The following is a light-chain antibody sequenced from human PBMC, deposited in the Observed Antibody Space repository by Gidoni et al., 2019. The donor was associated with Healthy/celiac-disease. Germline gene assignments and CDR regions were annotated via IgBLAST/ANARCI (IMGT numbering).Light chain of an antibody. CDR2: EVS. CDR1: SRDVGGYTY. Sequence: QSALTQPASVSGSPGQSITISCTGTSRDVGGYTYVSWSQQHPGKAPKPMIYEVSNRPSGVPVRVSGSKSGNTASLTISGLQAEDEADYFCSSYTSSSTLDYVFGTGTKVTVL. CDR3: SSYTSSSTLDYV. V-gene: IGLV2-14*01. J-gene: IGLJ1*01.